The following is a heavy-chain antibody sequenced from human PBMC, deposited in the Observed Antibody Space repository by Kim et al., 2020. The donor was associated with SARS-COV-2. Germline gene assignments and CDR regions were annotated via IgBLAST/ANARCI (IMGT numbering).Heavy chain of an antibody. J-gene: IGHJ3*02. Sequence: SETLSLTCTVSGGSISSYYWSWIRQPPGKGLEWIGCMYYSGSTNYNPSLKSRVTISLDTSKNQFSLKLSSVTAADTTVFYCAGEGLGYCSSNGCDRGFD. D-gene: IGHD2-2*01. CDR2: MYYSGST. CDR3: AGEGLGYCSSNGCDRGFD. V-gene: IGHV4-59*08. CDR1: GGSISSYY.